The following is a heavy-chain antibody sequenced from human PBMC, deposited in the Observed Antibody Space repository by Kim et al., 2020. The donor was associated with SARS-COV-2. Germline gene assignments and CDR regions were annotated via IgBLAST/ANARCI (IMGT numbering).Heavy chain of an antibody. CDR3: ARAIDDETGYYYGMDV. J-gene: IGHJ6*02. D-gene: IGHD1-1*01. CDR1: GFTFSSYG. Sequence: GGSLRLSCAASGFTFSSYGMHWVRQAPGKGLEWVAVIWYDGSNKYYADSVKGRFTISRDNSKNTLYLQMNSLRAEDTAVYYCARAIDDETGYYYGMDVWVQGTTVTVSS. CDR2: IWYDGSNK. V-gene: IGHV3-33*01.